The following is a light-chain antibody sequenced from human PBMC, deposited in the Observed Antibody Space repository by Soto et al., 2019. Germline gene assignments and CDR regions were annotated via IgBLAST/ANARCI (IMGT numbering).Light chain of an antibody. CDR2: EGS. V-gene: IGLV2-23*01. Sequence: QSALAQPASVSGSPGQSITISCTGTSSDVGGYNLVSWYQQHPGKATKLMIYEGSQRPSGVSNRFSGSKSGNTASLTISGLQAEDEADYYCCSYAGSYTFYVFGTGTKVTVL. CDR3: CSYAGSYTFYV. J-gene: IGLJ1*01. CDR1: SSDVGGYNL.